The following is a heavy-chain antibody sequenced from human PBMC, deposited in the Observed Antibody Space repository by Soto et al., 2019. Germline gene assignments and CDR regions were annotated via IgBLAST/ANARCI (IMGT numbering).Heavy chain of an antibody. CDR2: IDTTGDT. Sequence: GGSLRLSCAASGFTFSSYDMHWVRQAVGKGLEWVSTIDTTGDTYYLGSVKGRFTISRENAKNSLYLQMNSLRAGDTAVYYCARSPSTSRSRVYYYYMDVWGKGTTVTVSS. CDR1: GFTFSSYD. D-gene: IGHD2-2*01. J-gene: IGHJ6*03. CDR3: ARSPSTSRSRVYYYYMDV. V-gene: IGHV3-13*01.